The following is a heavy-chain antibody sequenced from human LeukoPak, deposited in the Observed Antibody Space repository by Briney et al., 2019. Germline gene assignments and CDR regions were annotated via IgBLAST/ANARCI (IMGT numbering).Heavy chain of an antibody. CDR1: GFTVSSNY. Sequence: GGSLRLSCAASGFTVSSNYMSWVRQAPGKGLEWASVIYSGGSTYYADSVKGRFTISRDNSKNTLYLQMNNLRAEDTAVYYCARGGTTAVDFDYWGQGTLVTVSS. D-gene: IGHD1-1*01. J-gene: IGHJ4*02. CDR2: IYSGGST. CDR3: ARGGTTAVDFDY. V-gene: IGHV3-53*01.